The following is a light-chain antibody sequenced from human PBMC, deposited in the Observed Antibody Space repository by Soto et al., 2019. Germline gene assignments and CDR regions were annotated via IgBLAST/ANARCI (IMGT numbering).Light chain of an antibody. J-gene: IGKJ1*01. CDR3: QQYGSSRT. CDR1: QSVTSTY. V-gene: IGKV3-20*01. Sequence: ESVLTQSPGTLSLSPGERATLSCRASQSVTSTYLAWYQQKPGQAPRLLIYGASSRATGIPDRFSGSGSGTDFTLTISRLEPEDFAVYYCQQYGSSRTF. CDR2: GAS.